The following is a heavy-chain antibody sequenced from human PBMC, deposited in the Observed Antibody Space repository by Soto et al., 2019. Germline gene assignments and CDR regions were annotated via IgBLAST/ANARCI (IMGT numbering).Heavy chain of an antibody. V-gene: IGHV3-15*01. CDR3: PTDIVVVTAYWYFDL. J-gene: IGHJ2*01. D-gene: IGHD2-21*02. CDR1: GFTFSNAW. Sequence: GGSLRLSCAASGFTFSNAWMSWVRQAPGKGLEWVGRIKSKTDGGTTDYAAPVKGRFTISRDDSKNTLYLQMNSLKTEDTAVYYCPTDIVVVTAYWYFDLWARGTLVTVSS. CDR2: IKSKTDGGTT.